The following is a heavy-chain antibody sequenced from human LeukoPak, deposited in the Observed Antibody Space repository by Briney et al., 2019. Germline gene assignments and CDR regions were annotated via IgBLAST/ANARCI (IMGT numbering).Heavy chain of an antibody. CDR3: ATLPWSGGDCYSCVASDSAVGLIDY. CDR2: IYYSGST. CDR1: GGSISSYY. D-gene: IGHD2-21*02. V-gene: IGHV4-59*05. Sequence: SETLSLTCTVSGGSISSYYWSWIRQPPGKGLEWIGSIYYSGSTYYNPSLKSRVTISVDTSKNQFSLKLSSVTAADTAVYYCATLPWSGGDCYSCVASDSAVGLIDYWGQGTLVTVSS. J-gene: IGHJ4*02.